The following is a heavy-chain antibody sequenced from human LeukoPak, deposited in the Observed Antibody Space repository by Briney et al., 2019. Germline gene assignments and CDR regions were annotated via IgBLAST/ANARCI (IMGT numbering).Heavy chain of an antibody. J-gene: IGHJ5*02. Sequence: GGSLRLSCAASGFTFSSYSMNWVRQAPGKGLEWVSSISSSSSYIYYADSVKGRFAISRDNAKNSLYLQMNSLRAEDTAVYYCARVCGSSRGRRGWFDPWGQGTLVTVSS. CDR3: ARVCGSSRGRRGWFDP. CDR1: GFTFSSYS. V-gene: IGHV3-21*01. D-gene: IGHD6-13*01. CDR2: ISSSSSYI.